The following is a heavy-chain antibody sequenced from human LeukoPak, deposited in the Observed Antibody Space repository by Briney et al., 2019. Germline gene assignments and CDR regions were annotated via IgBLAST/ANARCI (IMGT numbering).Heavy chain of an antibody. V-gene: IGHV3-23*01. CDR3: AKVTATPTYYYGMDA. J-gene: IGHJ6*02. CDR2: ISGSGGST. CDR1: GFTFSSYA. D-gene: IGHD2-21*02. Sequence: GGSLRLFCAASGFTFSSYAMSWVRRAPGKGLEWVSAISGSGGSTYYADAVEGRFTISRDNSKNTLYRQMTSLRAEDTAAYYCAKVTATPTYYYGMDAWGQGTTVTVSS.